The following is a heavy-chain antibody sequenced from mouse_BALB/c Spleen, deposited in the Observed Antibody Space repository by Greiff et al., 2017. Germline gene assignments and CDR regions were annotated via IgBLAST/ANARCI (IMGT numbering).Heavy chain of an antibody. CDR1: GFTFSDYY. V-gene: IGHV5-4*02. D-gene: IGHD2-10*02. CDR3: ARKYGNYVDAMDY. CDR2: ISDGGSYT. J-gene: IGHJ4*01. Sequence: EVMLVESGGGLVKPGGSLKLSCAASGFTFSDYYMYWVRQTPEKRLEWVATISDGGSYTYYPDSVKGRFTISRDNAKNNLYLQMSSLKSEDTAMYYCARKYGNYVDAMDYWGQGTSVTVSS.